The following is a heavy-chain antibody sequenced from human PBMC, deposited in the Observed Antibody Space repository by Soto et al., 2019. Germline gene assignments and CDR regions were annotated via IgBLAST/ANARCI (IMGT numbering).Heavy chain of an antibody. CDR1: GGSISSYY. Sequence: SETLSLTCTVSGGSISSYYWSWIRQPPGKGLEWIGYIYYSGSTNYNPSLKSRVTISVDTSKNQFSLKLSSVTAADTAVYYCARDLMSYYGSGSRAYNWFDPWGQGTLVTVSS. J-gene: IGHJ5*02. CDR3: ARDLMSYYGSGSRAYNWFDP. D-gene: IGHD3-10*01. CDR2: IYYSGST. V-gene: IGHV4-59*01.